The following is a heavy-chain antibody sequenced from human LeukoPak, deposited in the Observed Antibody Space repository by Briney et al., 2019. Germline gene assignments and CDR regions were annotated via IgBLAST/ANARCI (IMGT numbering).Heavy chain of an antibody. CDR2: IKQDGSEK. CDR3: ARGRWLQASYYFDY. D-gene: IGHD5-24*01. Sequence: GGSQRLSCAASGFTFSSYWMSWVRQAPGKGLEWVANIKQDGSEKYYVDSVKGRFTISRDNAKNSLYLQMNSLRAEDTAVYYCARGRWLQASYYFDYWGQGTLVTVSS. J-gene: IGHJ4*02. V-gene: IGHV3-7*01. CDR1: GFTFSSYW.